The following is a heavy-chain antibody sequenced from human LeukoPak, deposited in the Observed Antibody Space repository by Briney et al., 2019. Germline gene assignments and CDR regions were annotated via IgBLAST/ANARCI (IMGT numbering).Heavy chain of an antibody. J-gene: IGHJ5*02. D-gene: IGHD6-19*01. V-gene: IGHV3-11*01. CDR3: ATASSGWYLTS. CDR2: ISSSGKTI. CDR1: GFTFSDYY. Sequence: PGGSLRLSCAASGFTFSDYYMSWIRQAPGKGLEWISYISSSGKTIYYANSVKGRFTISRDNAKNSLYLQMNSLRAEDTAVYYCATASSGWYLTSWGQGTLVTVSS.